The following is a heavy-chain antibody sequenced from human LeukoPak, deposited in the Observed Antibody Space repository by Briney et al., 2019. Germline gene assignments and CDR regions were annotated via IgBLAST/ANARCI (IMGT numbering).Heavy chain of an antibody. CDR2: IYSGGST. J-gene: IGHJ3*02. D-gene: IGHD5-24*01. V-gene: IGHV3-66*02. CDR3: ARDGYNGGVDAFDI. CDR1: GFTVSSNY. Sequence: GGSLRLSCAASGFTVSSNYMSWVRQAPGKGLEWVSVIYSGGSTYYADSVKGRFTISRDNSKNTLYLQMNSLRAEDTAVYYCARDGYNGGVDAFDIWGQGTMVTVSS.